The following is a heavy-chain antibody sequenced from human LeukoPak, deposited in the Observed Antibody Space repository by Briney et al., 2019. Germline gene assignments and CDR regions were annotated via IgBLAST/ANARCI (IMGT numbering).Heavy chain of an antibody. V-gene: IGHV3-48*02. Sequence: PGGSLRLSCAASGFTFSSYGMHWVRQAPGKGLEWVSYISSSSSTIYYADSVKGRFTISRDNAKNSLYLQMNSLRDEDTAVYYCAREGPGYSYGSSGYWGQGTLVTVSS. J-gene: IGHJ4*02. CDR3: AREGPGYSYGSSGY. CDR2: ISSSSSTI. D-gene: IGHD5-18*01. CDR1: GFTFSSYG.